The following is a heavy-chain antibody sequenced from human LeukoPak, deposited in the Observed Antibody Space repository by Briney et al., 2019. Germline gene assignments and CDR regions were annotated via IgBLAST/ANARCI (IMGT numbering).Heavy chain of an antibody. CDR2: IIPIFGTA. D-gene: IGHD1-14*01. J-gene: IGHJ4*02. V-gene: IGHV1-69*05. CDR1: GGTFSSYA. Sequence: ASVKVSCKASGGTFSSYAISWVRQAPGQGLEWMGGIIPIFGTANYAQKFQGRVTITTDESTSTAYMELSSLRSDDTAVYYCARDLVGGTWASGYWGQGTLVTVSS. CDR3: ARDLVGGTWASGY.